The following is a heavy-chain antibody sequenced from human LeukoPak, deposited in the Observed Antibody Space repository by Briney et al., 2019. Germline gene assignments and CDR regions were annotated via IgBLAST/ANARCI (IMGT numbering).Heavy chain of an antibody. V-gene: IGHV1-46*01. CDR2: INPSGLWS. Sequence: GASVKVSCKASGYTFTTHYMHWVRQAPGQGLEWMGVINPSGLWSSSAQKFQGRVTMTRDTSTSTDYLELRSLRSDDTAIYYCARDFSYYGSGRLGYWGQGTLVTGSS. D-gene: IGHD3-10*01. CDR1: GYTFTTHY. J-gene: IGHJ4*02. CDR3: ARDFSYYGSGRLGY.